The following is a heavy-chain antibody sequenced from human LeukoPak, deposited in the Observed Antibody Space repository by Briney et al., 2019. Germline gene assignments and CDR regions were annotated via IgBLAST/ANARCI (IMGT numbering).Heavy chain of an antibody. V-gene: IGHV4-59*01. CDR2: IYYSGST. Sequence: SETLSLTCTVSGGAISSYYWSWIRQPPGKGLEWIGYIYYSGSTNYNPSLKSRVTISVDTSKNQFSLKLSSVTAADTAVYYCARDERRYYDFRSGYYTDNWFDPWGQGTLVTVSS. D-gene: IGHD3-3*01. CDR1: GGAISSYY. CDR3: ARDERRYYDFRSGYYTDNWFDP. J-gene: IGHJ5*02.